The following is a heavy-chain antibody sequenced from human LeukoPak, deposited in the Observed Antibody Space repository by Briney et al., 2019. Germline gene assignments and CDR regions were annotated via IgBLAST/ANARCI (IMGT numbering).Heavy chain of an antibody. CDR1: GFTFSSNG. Sequence: GGSLRLSCAASGFTFSSNGMHWVRQAPGRGLEGVAFMRTVGTDKYYADSVKGRLTISRDNSKNTLYLQMNSLRAEDTAVYYCAKDQRMGITGTFDYWGQGTLVTVSS. CDR3: AKDQRMGITGTFDY. V-gene: IGHV3-30*02. J-gene: IGHJ4*02. CDR2: MRTVGTDK. D-gene: IGHD1-7*01.